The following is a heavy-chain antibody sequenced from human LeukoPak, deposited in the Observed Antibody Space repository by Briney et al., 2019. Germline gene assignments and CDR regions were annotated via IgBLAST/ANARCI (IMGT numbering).Heavy chain of an antibody. CDR3: ARLGTPSRNWFDP. CDR2: INHSGST. J-gene: IGHJ5*02. CDR1: GGSSSGYY. Sequence: SETLSLTSAVYGGSSSGYYWSWIRQPPGKGLEWIGEINHSGSTNYNPSLKSRVTISVDTSKNQFSLKLSSVTAADTAVYYCARLGTPSRNWFDPWGQGTLVTVSS. V-gene: IGHV4-34*01.